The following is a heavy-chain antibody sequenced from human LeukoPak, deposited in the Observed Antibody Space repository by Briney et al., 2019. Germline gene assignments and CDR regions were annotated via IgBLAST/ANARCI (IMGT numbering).Heavy chain of an antibody. Sequence: PSETLSLTCAVYGGSFSSYYWSWIRQPPGKGLEWIGEINHSGSTNYNPSLKSRVTISVDTSKNQFSLKLSSVTVADTAVYYCARGVLGYCSSTSCYAYYYYGMDVWGQGTTVTVSS. CDR1: GGSFSSYY. CDR3: ARGVLGYCSSTSCYAYYYYGMDV. J-gene: IGHJ6*02. CDR2: INHSGST. V-gene: IGHV4-34*01. D-gene: IGHD2-2*01.